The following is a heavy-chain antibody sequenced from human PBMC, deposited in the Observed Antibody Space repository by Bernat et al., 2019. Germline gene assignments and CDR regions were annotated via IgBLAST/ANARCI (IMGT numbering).Heavy chain of an antibody. CDR2: ISGSGAGT. Sequence: EVQLVESGGGLIQPGGSLRLSCAASGFTVSNNYMSWVRQAPGKGLEWVSAISGSGAGTYYADSVKGRFTLSRDNSKNTLYLQMNSLRAEDTAVYYCAKDLSRPYYFDYWGQGTLVTVSS. V-gene: IGHV3-23*04. CDR1: GFTVSNNY. J-gene: IGHJ4*02. D-gene: IGHD2/OR15-2a*01. CDR3: AKDLSRPYYFDY.